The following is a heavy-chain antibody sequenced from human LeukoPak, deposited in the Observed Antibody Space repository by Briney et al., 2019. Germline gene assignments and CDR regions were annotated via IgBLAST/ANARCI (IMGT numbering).Heavy chain of an antibody. V-gene: IGHV4-59*08. D-gene: IGHD3-16*01. Sequence: SETLSLTCTVAGGSISSYYWSWIRQPPGKGLEWIGYIYYSGSTNYNPSLKSRVTISVDTSKNQFSLKLSSVNAADTAVYYCARMIRNNAFDIWGQGTMVTVSS. J-gene: IGHJ3*02. CDR2: IYYSGST. CDR1: GGSISSYY. CDR3: ARMIRNNAFDI.